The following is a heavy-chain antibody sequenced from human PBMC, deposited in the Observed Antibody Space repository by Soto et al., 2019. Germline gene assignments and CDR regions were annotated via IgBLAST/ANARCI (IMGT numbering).Heavy chain of an antibody. J-gene: IGHJ6*03. V-gene: IGHV4-59*08. CDR2: IYYSGST. Sequence: SETLSLTCTVSGGSISSYYWSWIRQPPGKGLEWIGYIYYSGSTNYNPSLKSRVTISVDTSKNQFSLKLSSVTAADTAVYYCARLQGAAPSGYYYMDVWGKGTTVTAP. D-gene: IGHD6-13*01. CDR3: ARLQGAAPSGYYYMDV. CDR1: GGSISSYY.